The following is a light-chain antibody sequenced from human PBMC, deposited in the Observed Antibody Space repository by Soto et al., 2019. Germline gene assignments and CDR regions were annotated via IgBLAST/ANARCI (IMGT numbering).Light chain of an antibody. V-gene: IGLV2-11*01. CDR2: DVN. Sequence: QSVLTQPRSVSGSPRQSVTISCTGTSSDVGAYNYVSWYQQYPGEAPKLMIYDVNKRPSGVPYRFSGSKSGNTASLTISGLQAEDEADYYCCSYAGSDIHYVFGTGTKVTVL. J-gene: IGLJ1*01. CDR3: CSYAGSDIHYV. CDR1: SSDVGAYNY.